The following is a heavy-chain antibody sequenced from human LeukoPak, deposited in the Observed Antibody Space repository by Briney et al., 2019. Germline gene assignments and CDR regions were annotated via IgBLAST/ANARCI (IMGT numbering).Heavy chain of an antibody. CDR2: IWYDGSNK. Sequence: GGSLRLSCAASGFTFSSYGMHWVRQAPGKGLEWVAVIWYDGSNKYYADSVKGRFTISRDNSKNTLYLQMNSLRAEDTAVYYCAKGSFQYNWNYGGVDYWGQGTLVTVSS. V-gene: IGHV3-33*06. J-gene: IGHJ4*02. D-gene: IGHD1-7*01. CDR1: GFTFSSYG. CDR3: AKGSFQYNWNYGGVDY.